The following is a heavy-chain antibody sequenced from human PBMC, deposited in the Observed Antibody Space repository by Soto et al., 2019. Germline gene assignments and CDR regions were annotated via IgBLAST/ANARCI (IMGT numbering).Heavy chain of an antibody. D-gene: IGHD3-16*02. CDR2: ISYDGSLK. Sequence: QVQLVESGGGVVQPGRSLRLSCAASGFTFSTYGMHWVRQAPGKGLEWVALISYDGSLKYYADSVNGRFTISRDNSKNTLYLEMNSLRAEDTAVYYCAKDHEITFGGIIVLFDYWGQGTLVTVSP. CDR1: GFTFSTYG. CDR3: AKDHEITFGGIIVLFDY. J-gene: IGHJ4*02. V-gene: IGHV3-30*18.